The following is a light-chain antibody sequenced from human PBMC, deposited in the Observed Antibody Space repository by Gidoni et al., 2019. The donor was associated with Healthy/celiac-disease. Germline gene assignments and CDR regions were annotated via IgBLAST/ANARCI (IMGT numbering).Light chain of an antibody. CDR2: AAS. CDR3: QQSYSTLIFT. Sequence: DIQMTPSPSSLSASVGDRVTITCRASQSISSYLNWYQQKPGKAPKLLIYAASSLQSGVPSRFSGSGSGTDFTLTISSLQPEEFATYYCQQSYSTLIFTFGPGTKVDIK. CDR1: QSISSY. J-gene: IGKJ3*01. V-gene: IGKV1-39*01.